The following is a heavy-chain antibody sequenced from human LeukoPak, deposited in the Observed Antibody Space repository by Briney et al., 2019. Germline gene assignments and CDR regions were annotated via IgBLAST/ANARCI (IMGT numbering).Heavy chain of an antibody. CDR3: GRAFPPLRTTAAGDY. Sequence: GGSLRLSCTASGFTFSDCDMNWFRQAPGKGLEWVSSISYRSSHMYYADSVKGRFTISRDNAENSLYLQMNSLRAEDTAVYYCGRAFPPLRTTAAGDYWGQGTLVTVSS. V-gene: IGHV3-21*01. CDR2: ISYRSSHM. CDR1: GFTFSDCD. J-gene: IGHJ4*02. D-gene: IGHD6-25*01.